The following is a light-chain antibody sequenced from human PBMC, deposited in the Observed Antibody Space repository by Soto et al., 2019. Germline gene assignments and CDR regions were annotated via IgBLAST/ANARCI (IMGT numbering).Light chain of an antibody. CDR3: QQYGCSPWT. J-gene: IGKJ1*01. V-gene: IGKV3-20*01. CDR2: DAS. Sequence: ESVLTQSPGTLSLSPGDRATLSCRASQSVSSSYLAWYQQKPGQAPRLLMYDASSRATGIPDRFSGSGSGTDFTLIISRLEPEDFAVYYCQQYGCSPWTFGQGTKVDIK. CDR1: QSVSSSY.